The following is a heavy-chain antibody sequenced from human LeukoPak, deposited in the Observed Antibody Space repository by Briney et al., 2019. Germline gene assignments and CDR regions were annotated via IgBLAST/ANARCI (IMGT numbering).Heavy chain of an antibody. CDR1: GGTFSSYA. J-gene: IGHJ4*02. V-gene: IGHV1-69*04. Sequence: AASVKVSCKASGGTFSSYAISWVRQAPGQGLEWMGRIIPILGIANYAQKFQGRVTITADKSTSTAYMELSSLRSEDTVVYYCARDGGIAAANPLVGYWGQGTLVTVSS. CDR2: IIPILGIA. CDR3: ARDGGIAAANPLVGY. D-gene: IGHD6-13*01.